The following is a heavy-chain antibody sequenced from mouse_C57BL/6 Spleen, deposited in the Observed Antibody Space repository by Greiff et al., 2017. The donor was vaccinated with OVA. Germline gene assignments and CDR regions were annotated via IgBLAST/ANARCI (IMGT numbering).Heavy chain of an antibody. D-gene: IGHD2-4*01. V-gene: IGHV2-9*01. CDR1: GFSFTSYG. J-gene: IGHJ3*01. CDR3: AKRDYDEAWFAY. Sequence: VQLVESGPGLVAPSQSLSITCTVSGFSFTSYGVDWVRQPPGKGLEWLGVIWGGGSTNYNSALVSRLSISTDNSKCQVFLRMNSLQTDDTAMYFCAKRDYDEAWFAYWGQGTLVTVSA. CDR2: IWGGGST.